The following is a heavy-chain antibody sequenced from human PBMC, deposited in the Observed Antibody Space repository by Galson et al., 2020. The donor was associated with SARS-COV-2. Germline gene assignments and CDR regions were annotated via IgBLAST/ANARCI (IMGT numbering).Heavy chain of an antibody. CDR2: ISSSSSYT. CDR3: AREYRTSDDFWSGYSSDAFDI. V-gene: IGHV3-11*06. Sequence: GGSLRLSCAASGFTFSDYYMSWIRQAPGKGLEWVLYISSSSSYTNYADSVKGRFTISRDNAKNSLYLQMNSLRAEDTAVYYCAREYRTSDDFWSGYSSDAFDIWGQGTMVTVSS. D-gene: IGHD3-3*01. CDR1: GFTFSDYY. J-gene: IGHJ3*02.